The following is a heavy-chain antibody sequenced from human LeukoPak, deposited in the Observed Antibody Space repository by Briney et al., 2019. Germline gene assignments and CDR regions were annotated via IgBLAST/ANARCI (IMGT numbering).Heavy chain of an antibody. Sequence: SETLSLTCAVSGASFSDYYWSWVRQSPGKGLEWIGEINHSGVTHYNPSLKSRVTMSADTSKNQFSLNLTSLTAADSAVYYWAKLSPRSGWGQGTLVTVSS. D-gene: IGHD2/OR15-2a*01. V-gene: IGHV4-34*01. CDR1: GASFSDYY. J-gene: IGHJ4*02. CDR3: AKLSPRSG. CDR2: INHSGVT.